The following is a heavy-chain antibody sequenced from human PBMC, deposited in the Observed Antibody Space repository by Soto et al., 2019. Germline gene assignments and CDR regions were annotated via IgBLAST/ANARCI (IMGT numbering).Heavy chain of an antibody. CDR1: GYTFTSYA. Sequence: ASVKVSCKASGYTFTSYAMHWVRQAPGQRLEWMGWINAGNGNTKCTQKFQDRVTITRDTSASTAYMELSSLRSEDTAVYYCARGESVVGDYWGQGTLVTVSS. CDR3: ARGESVVGDY. J-gene: IGHJ4*02. D-gene: IGHD2-15*01. CDR2: INAGNGNT. V-gene: IGHV1-3*01.